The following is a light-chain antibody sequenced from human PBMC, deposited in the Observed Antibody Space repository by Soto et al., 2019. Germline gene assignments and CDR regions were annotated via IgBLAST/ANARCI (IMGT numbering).Light chain of an antibody. CDR3: QSYDSSLGGSYI. J-gene: IGLJ1*01. Sequence: QSVLTQPPSVSGAPGQRVTISCTGSSSNIGAGYDVHWYQRLPGTAPKVLIYGNNNRPSGVPDRFSGTKSGTSASLAITGLPAEDEADYYSQSYDSSLGGSYIFGTGTEVTVL. CDR1: SSNIGAGYD. CDR2: GNN. V-gene: IGLV1-40*01.